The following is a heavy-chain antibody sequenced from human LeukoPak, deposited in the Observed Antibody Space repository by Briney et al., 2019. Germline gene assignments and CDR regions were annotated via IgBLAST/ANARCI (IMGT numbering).Heavy chain of an antibody. CDR1: GGSISSYY. V-gene: IGHV4-59*12. J-gene: IGHJ4*02. CDR2: IYHSGST. CDR3: ARRPYYFDY. Sequence: SETLSLTCTVSGGSISSYYWSWIRQPPGKGLEWIGEIYHSGSTYYNPSLKSRVTISVDKSKNQFSLKLSSVTAADTAVYYCARRPYYFDYWGQGTLVTVSS.